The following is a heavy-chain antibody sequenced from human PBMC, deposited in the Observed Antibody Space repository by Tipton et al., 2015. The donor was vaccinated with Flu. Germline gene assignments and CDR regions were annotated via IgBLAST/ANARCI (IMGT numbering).Heavy chain of an antibody. Sequence: TLSLTCTVSGGSISSGGDYWSWIRQHPGKGLEWIGHIYYIGRTYYHPSLKSRVTISLDTSRNQFSLKLGSVAAADTAVYYCARMEWTVTTPRYFDLWGRGTLVTVSS. CDR3: ARMEWTVTTPRYFDL. CDR2: IYYIGRT. D-gene: IGHD4-17*01. J-gene: IGHJ2*01. CDR1: GGSISSGGDY. V-gene: IGHV4-31*03.